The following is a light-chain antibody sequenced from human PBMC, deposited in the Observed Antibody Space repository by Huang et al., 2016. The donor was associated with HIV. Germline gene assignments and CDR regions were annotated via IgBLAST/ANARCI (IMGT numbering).Light chain of an antibody. J-gene: IGKJ4*01. Sequence: EIVMTQSPATLSVSPGKRATLSCRASQSVTTNLAWYQQKPGQSPRLLIYGSSTRATGIPARFSGSGSGTEFTLTISSLQSEDFAVYYCQQYNNWPPLTFGGGTKVEIK. CDR3: QQYNNWPPLT. CDR2: GSS. CDR1: QSVTTN. V-gene: IGKV3-15*01.